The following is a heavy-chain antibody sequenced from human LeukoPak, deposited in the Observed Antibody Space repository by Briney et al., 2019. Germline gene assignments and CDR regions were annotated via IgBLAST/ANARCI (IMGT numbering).Heavy chain of an antibody. CDR2: IFPSSGGP. Sequence: ASVKFSCKASGYTFTGYYMHWVRQAPGQGLEWMGWIFPSSGGPRYAQKFQGRVTMTRDTSISTAYMELSSLRSDDTAVYYCARKGEVYGDYDYWGQGTLVTVSS. CDR1: GYTFTGYY. V-gene: IGHV1-2*02. CDR3: ARKGEVYGDYDY. J-gene: IGHJ4*02. D-gene: IGHD4-17*01.